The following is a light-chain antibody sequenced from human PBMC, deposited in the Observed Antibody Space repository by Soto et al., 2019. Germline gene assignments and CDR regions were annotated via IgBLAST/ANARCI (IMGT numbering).Light chain of an antibody. CDR2: GVS. V-gene: IGKV3-15*01. CDR3: QQYYYWPTWT. CDR1: QSVSRN. J-gene: IGKJ1*01. Sequence: EIVMTQSPATLSVSPGERATLFCRASQSVSRNLAWHQQKPGQAPRLLIYGVSTRATGVPARFSGSGSGTEFTLTISRLRSEDFAFYYCQQYYYWPTWTFGQGTKVEIK.